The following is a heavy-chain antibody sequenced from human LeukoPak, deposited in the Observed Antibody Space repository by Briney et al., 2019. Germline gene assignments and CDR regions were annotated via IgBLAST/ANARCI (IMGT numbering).Heavy chain of an antibody. V-gene: IGHV3-48*03. CDR2: ISSSGSTI. Sequence: GGSLRLSCAASGFTFSSYEMNWVRQAPGKGLEWVSYISSSGSTIYYADSVKGRFTISRDNAKNSLYLQMNSLRAEDTAVYYCARDLLSMWSYYGMGVWGQGTTVTVSS. CDR1: GFTFSSYE. D-gene: IGHD2-21*01. J-gene: IGHJ6*02. CDR3: ARDLLSMWSYYGMGV.